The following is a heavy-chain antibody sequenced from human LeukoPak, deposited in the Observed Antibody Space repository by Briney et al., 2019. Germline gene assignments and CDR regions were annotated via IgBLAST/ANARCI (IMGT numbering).Heavy chain of an antibody. D-gene: IGHD5-18*01. V-gene: IGHV4-39*07. Sequence: SETLSLTCTVSGGSIRSSNYYWGWIRQPPGKGLEWIGNIYYSGSTFQNPSLKSRVIISVDTSKNLFSLNLRSVTAADTAVYYCASSIQVWLPLLDFWGQGTLVTVSS. J-gene: IGHJ4*02. CDR3: ASSIQVWLPLLDF. CDR1: GGSIRSSNYY. CDR2: IYYSGST.